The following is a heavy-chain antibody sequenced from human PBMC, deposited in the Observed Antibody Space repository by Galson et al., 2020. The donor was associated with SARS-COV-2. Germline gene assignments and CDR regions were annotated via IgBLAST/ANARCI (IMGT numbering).Heavy chain of an antibody. Sequence: SETLSLTCIVSGGSISSTSYYWGWIRQPPGKGLEWIGSIYYSGSTYYNPSLKSRVTISVDTSNNQFSLKLSSVTAADTAVYYCARHRYCSSTSCYSTLSTGRGSVVKYYYYYMDVWGKGTTVTVSS. J-gene: IGHJ6*03. CDR3: ARHRYCSSTSCYSTLSTGRGSVVKYYYYYMDV. CDR2: IYYSGST. D-gene: IGHD2-2*01. V-gene: IGHV4-39*01. CDR1: GGSISSTSYY.